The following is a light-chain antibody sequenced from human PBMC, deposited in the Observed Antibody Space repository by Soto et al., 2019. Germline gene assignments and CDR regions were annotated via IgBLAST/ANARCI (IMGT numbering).Light chain of an antibody. CDR3: QHFGGTTFT. CDR2: GAS. Sequence: EILLTQSPGTLSLSPGEGATLSCRASQSVSSSYIAWYQQRPGQTPSLLIYGASTRATGIPDRFSGSGSGTHFTLTISRLEPGDFAVYYCQHFGGTTFTFGQGTRLEI. V-gene: IGKV3-20*01. J-gene: IGKJ5*01. CDR1: QSVSSSY.